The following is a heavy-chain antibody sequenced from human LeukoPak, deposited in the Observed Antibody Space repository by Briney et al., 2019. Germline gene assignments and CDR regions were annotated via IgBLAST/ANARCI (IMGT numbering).Heavy chain of an antibody. CDR2: INPNSGGT. J-gene: IGHJ4*02. Sequence: ASVKVSCKASGYTFTGYYMHWVRQAPGQGLEWMGRINPNSGGTNYAQKFQGRVTMTRDTSISTAYMGLSRLRSDDTAVYYCARDQNYYGSGSYLTLFDYWGQGTLVTVSS. CDR1: GYTFTGYY. CDR3: ARDQNYYGSGSYLTLFDY. V-gene: IGHV1-2*06. D-gene: IGHD3-10*01.